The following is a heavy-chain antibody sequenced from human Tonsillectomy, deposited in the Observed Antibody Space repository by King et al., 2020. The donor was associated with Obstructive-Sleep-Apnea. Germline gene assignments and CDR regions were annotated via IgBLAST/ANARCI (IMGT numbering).Heavy chain of an antibody. CDR3: ALTFYYDTSAAEGAFDI. CDR1: GASISNGGYY. V-gene: IGHV4-31*03. J-gene: IGHJ3*02. D-gene: IGHD3-22*01. CDR2: IHYSGST. Sequence: VQLQESGPGLVKPSQTLSLTCTVSGASISNGGYYWSWIRQYPGQGLEWIGYIHYSGSTYYNPSLKSRITMSVDTSKNHFYLELISVTAADTAVYYCALTFYYDTSAAEGAFDIWGQGTMVTVSS.